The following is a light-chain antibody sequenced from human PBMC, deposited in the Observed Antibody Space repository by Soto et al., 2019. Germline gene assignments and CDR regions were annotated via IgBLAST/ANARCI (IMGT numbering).Light chain of an antibody. J-gene: IGKJ2*01. CDR1: QGISSY. V-gene: IGKV1-8*01. Sequence: AIRMTQSPSSFSASTGDRVTITCRASQGISSYLAWYQQKPGKAPKLLIYAAATLQRGATSRFSASGSGTDFTLTISRLQSEDFATDYCQQYLSYPYTFGQGTKLEI. CDR3: QQYLSYPYT. CDR2: AAA.